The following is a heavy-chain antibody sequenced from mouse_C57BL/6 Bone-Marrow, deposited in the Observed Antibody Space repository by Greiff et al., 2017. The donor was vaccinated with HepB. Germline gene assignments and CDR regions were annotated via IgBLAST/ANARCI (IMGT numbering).Heavy chain of an antibody. V-gene: IGHV2-6*01. D-gene: IGHD2-4*01. CDR1: GFSLTSYG. J-gene: IGHJ3*01. CDR3: ASIYYDYAWFAY. CDR2: IWGVGST. Sequence: VKLMESGPGLVAPSQSLSITCTVSGFSLTSYGLDWVRQSPGKGLEWLGVIWGVGSTNYNSALKSRLSISKDNSKSQVFLKMNSLQTDDTAMYYGASIYYDYAWFAYWGQGTLVTVSA.